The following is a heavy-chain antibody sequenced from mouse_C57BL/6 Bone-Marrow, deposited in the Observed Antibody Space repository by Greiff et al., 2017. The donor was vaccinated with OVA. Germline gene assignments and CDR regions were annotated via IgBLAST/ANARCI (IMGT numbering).Heavy chain of an antibody. CDR1: GFTFSDYG. D-gene: IGHD1-1*01. CDR2: ISSGSSTI. CDR3: ARDYGSSSWYFDG. Sequence: EVHLVESGGGLVKPGGSLKLSCAASGFTFSDYGMHWVRQAPEKGLEWVAYISSGSSTIYYADTVKGRFTISRDNAKNTLFLQMTSLRSEDTAMYYCARDYGSSSWYFDGWGTGTTVTVSS. J-gene: IGHJ1*03. V-gene: IGHV5-17*01.